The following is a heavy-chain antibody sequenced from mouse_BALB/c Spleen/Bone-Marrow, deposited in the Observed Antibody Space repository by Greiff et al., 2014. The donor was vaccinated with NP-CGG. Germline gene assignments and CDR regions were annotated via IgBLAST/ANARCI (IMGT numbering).Heavy chain of an antibody. CDR2: IDPANGNT. V-gene: IGHV14-3*02. CDR1: GFNTKDTY. CDR3: ARYYYGSSYFDY. Sequence: EVKVVESGAELVKPGASVKLSCTASGFNTKDTYMHWVKQRPEQGLEWIGRIDPANGNTKYDPKFQGKATITADTSSNTAYLQLSSLTSEDTAVYYCARYYYGSSYFDYWGQGTTLTVSS. D-gene: IGHD1-1*01. J-gene: IGHJ2*01.